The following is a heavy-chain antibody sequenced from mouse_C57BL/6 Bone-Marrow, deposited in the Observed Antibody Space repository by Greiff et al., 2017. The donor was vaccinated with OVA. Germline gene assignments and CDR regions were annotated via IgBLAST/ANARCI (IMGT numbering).Heavy chain of an antibody. D-gene: IGHD2-2*01. V-gene: IGHV5-17*01. CDR2: ISSGSSTI. CDR3: ARGLPHYFDY. J-gene: IGHJ2*01. CDR1: GFTFSDYG. Sequence: EVHLVESGGGLVKPGGSLKLSCAASGFTFSDYGMHWVRQAPEKGLEWVAYISSGSSTIYYADTVKGRFTISRDNAKNTLFLQMTSLRSEDTAMYYCARGLPHYFDYWGQGTTLTVSS.